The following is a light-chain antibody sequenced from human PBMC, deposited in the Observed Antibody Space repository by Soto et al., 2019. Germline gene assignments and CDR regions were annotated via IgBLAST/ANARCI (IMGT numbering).Light chain of an antibody. CDR1: QSVRSTY. Sequence: DIVFTQPPGTLPLPPGETATLSYRASQSVRSTYFGWYQHKRGKAPRLLIYGASNRATGIPDRLSGSGSGTDFTLTISRLQPEDFAVYYCQQYGSSGTFGQGTKVDIK. CDR3: QQYGSSGT. V-gene: IGKV3-20*01. CDR2: GAS. J-gene: IGKJ1*01.